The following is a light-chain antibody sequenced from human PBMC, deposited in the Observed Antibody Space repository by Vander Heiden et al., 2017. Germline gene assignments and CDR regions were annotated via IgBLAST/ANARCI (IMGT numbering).Light chain of an antibody. Sequence: AIRMTQSPSSISASTGDRVTITCRASQGISSYLAWYQQKPGKAPKLLIDVASTLQSGVPSRFRGSGSGTDFTLTIGFLQSEDFASYYCQQYYNYPRTFGQGTKVEIK. CDR3: QQYYNYPRT. J-gene: IGKJ1*01. CDR1: QGISSY. V-gene: IGKV1-8*01. CDR2: VAS.